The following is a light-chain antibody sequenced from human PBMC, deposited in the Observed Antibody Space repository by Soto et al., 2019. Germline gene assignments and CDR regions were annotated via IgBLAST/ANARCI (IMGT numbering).Light chain of an antibody. CDR1: QGISSY. J-gene: IGKJ1*01. CDR2: TAS. CDR3: QQYNSYSEA. V-gene: IGKV1-5*03. Sequence: DTPTTPSPSSISATSGDRVTITCPASQGISSYLAWYQQKPGKAPKLLIYTASTLQSGVPSRFSGSGSGTEFTLTISSLQPDDFATYYCQQYNSYSEAFGQGTKVAIK.